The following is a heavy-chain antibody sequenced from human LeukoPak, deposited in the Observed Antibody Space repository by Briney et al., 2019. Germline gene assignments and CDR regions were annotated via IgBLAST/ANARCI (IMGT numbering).Heavy chain of an antibody. Sequence: GGSPRLSCAASGFTFSSYSMNWVRQAPGKGPEWVSSISSSSSYIYYADSVKGRFTISRDNAKNSLYLQMNSLRAEDTAVYYCARRHDYSNYPDYWGQGTLVTVSS. D-gene: IGHD4-11*01. CDR3: ARRHDYSNYPDY. V-gene: IGHV3-21*01. CDR2: ISSSSSYI. J-gene: IGHJ4*02. CDR1: GFTFSSYS.